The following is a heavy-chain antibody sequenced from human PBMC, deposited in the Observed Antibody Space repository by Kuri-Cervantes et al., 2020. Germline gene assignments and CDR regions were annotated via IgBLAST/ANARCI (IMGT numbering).Heavy chain of an antibody. CDR2: ISGSGGST. V-gene: IGHV3-23*01. Sequence: GESLKISCAASGFTFSSYAMSWVRQAPGKGLEWVSAISGSGGSTYYADSVKGRFTISRDNSKNTLYLQMNSLRAEDTAVYYCARYGSGSYYNYYGMDVWGQGTTVTVSS. J-gene: IGHJ6*02. D-gene: IGHD3-10*01. CDR1: GFTFSSYA. CDR3: ARYGSGSYYNYYGMDV.